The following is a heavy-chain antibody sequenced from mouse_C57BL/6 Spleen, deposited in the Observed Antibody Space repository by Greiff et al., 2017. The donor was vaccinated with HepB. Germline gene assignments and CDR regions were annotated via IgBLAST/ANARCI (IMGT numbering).Heavy chain of an antibody. CDR3: ASRTGSSYLDY. CDR2: IYPRSGNT. CDR1: GYTFTSYG. Sequence: QVQLKESGAELARPGASVKLSCKASGYTFTSYGISWVKQRTGQGLEWIGEIYPRSGNTYYNEKFKGKATLTADKSSSTAYMELRSLTSEDSAVYFCASRTGSSYLDYWGQGTTLTVSS. D-gene: IGHD1-1*01. V-gene: IGHV1-81*01. J-gene: IGHJ2*01.